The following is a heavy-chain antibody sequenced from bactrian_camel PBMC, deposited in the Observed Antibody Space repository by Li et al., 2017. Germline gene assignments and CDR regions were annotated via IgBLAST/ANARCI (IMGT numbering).Heavy chain of an antibody. CDR1: EYTLSTYS. CDR3: AADRCYPGWSRSGDEFPY. CDR2: ISAGGSYT. Sequence: HVQLVESGGGSVQAGGSLSLSCAVSEYTLSTYSVGWFRQAPGKEREGVAAISAGGSYTAYADSVKGRFALSQDNSKRTLYLQMNDLKPEDAAMCYCAADRCYPGWSRSGDEFPYWGRGTQVTVS. D-gene: IGHD1*01. J-gene: IGHJ4*01. V-gene: IGHV3S1*01.